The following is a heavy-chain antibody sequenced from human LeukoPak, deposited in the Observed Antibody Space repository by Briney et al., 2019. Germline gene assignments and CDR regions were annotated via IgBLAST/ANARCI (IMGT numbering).Heavy chain of an antibody. CDR2: ISYDGSNK. D-gene: IGHD3-10*01. CDR3: AKSLGLPSGTNHSGDY. Sequence: PGGSLRLSCAASGFTFSSDGMHWVRQAPGKGLEWVAVISYDGSNKYYADSVKGRFTISRDNSKNTLYLQMNSLRAEDTAVYYCAKSLGLPSGTNHSGDYWGQGTLVTVSS. V-gene: IGHV3-30*18. CDR1: GFTFSSDG. J-gene: IGHJ4*02.